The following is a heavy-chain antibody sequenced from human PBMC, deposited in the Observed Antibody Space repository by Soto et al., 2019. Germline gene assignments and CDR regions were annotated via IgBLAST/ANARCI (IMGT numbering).Heavy chain of an antibody. D-gene: IGHD6-19*01. CDR3: AGVAV. CDR1: GFTFSNYW. J-gene: IGHJ4*02. V-gene: IGHV3-7*05. CDR2: IKVDGSGK. Sequence: EVQLVESGGGFVQPGGSLRLSCAASGFTFSNYWMSWVRQAPGKGLEWVANIKVDGSGKYYVDSVKGRFTISRDNAKNSLYLQMNSLRAEDTAVYYCAGVAVRGQGTLVTVSS.